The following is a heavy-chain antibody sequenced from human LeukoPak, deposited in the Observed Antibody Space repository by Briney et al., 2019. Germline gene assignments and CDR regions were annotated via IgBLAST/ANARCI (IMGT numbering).Heavy chain of an antibody. V-gene: IGHV3-23*01. CDR3: AKGGHYYDSFYYFDY. D-gene: IGHD3-22*01. J-gene: IGHJ4*02. CDR1: GFTFNNFV. CDR2: ISGSGRSI. Sequence: GGSLRLSCAASGFTFNNFVMTWVRQAPGKGLEWVSGISGSGRSIYYTGSVKGRFTISRDNSKNTLYLQMTSLRAEDTAVYYCAKGGHYYDSFYYFDYWGQGTLVTVSS.